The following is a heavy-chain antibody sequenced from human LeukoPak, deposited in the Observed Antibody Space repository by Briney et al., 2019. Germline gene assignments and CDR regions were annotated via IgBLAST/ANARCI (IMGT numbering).Heavy chain of an antibody. V-gene: IGHV4-31*03. CDR1: GGSISSSGYY. Sequence: PSQTLSLTCTVSGGSISSSGYYWNWIRQHPGKGLEWIGYIYHSGSTYYNPSLKSRVIISADTSKNQLSLKLSSVTAADTAVYHCARAELSHRGYHYGMDVWGQGATVTLS. CDR3: ARAELSHRGYHYGMDV. J-gene: IGHJ6*02. CDR2: IYHSGST. D-gene: IGHD1-14*01.